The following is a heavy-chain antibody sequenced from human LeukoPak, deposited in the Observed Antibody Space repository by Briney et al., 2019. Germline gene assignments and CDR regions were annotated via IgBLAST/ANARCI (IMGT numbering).Heavy chain of an antibody. V-gene: IGHV4-39*01. D-gene: IGHD6-13*01. CDR3: ARRDPIIAAATTGGWFDP. J-gene: IGHJ5*02. CDR1: GGSISSRSYY. CDR2: IYDSGNT. Sequence: SETLSLTCTVSGGSISSRSYYWGWIRQPPGKGLEWIGSIYDSGNTYYNPSLKSRVTIPVDTSKNQFSLKVSSVTAADTAVYYCARRDPIIAAATTGGWFDPWGQGTLVTVSS.